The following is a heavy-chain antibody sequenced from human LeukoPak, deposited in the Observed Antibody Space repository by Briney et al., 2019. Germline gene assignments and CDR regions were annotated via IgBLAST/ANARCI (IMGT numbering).Heavy chain of an antibody. CDR2: INPSGGST. V-gene: IGHV1-46*01. J-gene: IGHJ3*02. D-gene: IGHD1-1*01. Sequence: GASVKVSCKASGYTFTSYGISWVRQAPGQGLEWMGIINPSGGSTSYAQKFQGRVTMTRDMSTSTVYMELSSLRSEDTAVYYCASFDWNDLRDAFDIWGQGTMVTVSS. CDR1: GYTFTSYG. CDR3: ASFDWNDLRDAFDI.